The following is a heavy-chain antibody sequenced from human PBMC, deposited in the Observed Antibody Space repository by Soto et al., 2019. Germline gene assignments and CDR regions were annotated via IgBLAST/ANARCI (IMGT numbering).Heavy chain of an antibody. V-gene: IGHV1-18*01. Sequence: ASVKVSCKASGYTFTSYGISWVRQAPGQGLEWMGWISAYNGNTNYAQKLQGRVTMTTDTSTSTAYMELRSLRSDDTAVYYCAIDLGVRRPTFLAFCGQGTLVTVSS. CDR2: ISAYNGNT. CDR3: AIDLGVRRPTFLAF. J-gene: IGHJ4*02. D-gene: IGHD3-3*01. CDR1: GYTFTSYG.